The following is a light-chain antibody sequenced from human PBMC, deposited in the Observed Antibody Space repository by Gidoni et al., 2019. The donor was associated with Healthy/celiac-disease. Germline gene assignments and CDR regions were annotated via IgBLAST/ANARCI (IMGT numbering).Light chain of an antibody. CDR3: QAWDSSTAV. V-gene: IGLV3-1*01. Sequence: YELTQTPSVSVSPGQTASITCSGDKLGDKYACWYQQKPGQSPVLVIYQDSKRPSGIPERFSGSNSGNTATLTISGTQAMDEADYYCQAWDSSTAVFGGGTKLTVL. CDR1: KLGDKY. CDR2: QDS. J-gene: IGLJ2*01.